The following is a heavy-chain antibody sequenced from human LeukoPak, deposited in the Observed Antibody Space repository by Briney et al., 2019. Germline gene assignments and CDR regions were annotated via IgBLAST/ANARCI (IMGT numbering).Heavy chain of an antibody. CDR2: IYYSSGST. D-gene: IGHD5-18*01. J-gene: IGHJ4*02. V-gene: IGHV4-39*01. CDR3: ARLDHLWLHLDY. CDR1: GDSISSSTYY. Sequence: KPSETLSLTCTVFGDSISSSTYYWGWIRQPPGKGLDWIGTIYYSSGSTYYSPSLKSRVTISVNTSKNQFSLRLSSVTAADTAVYYCARLDHLWLHLDYWGQGTLVTVSS.